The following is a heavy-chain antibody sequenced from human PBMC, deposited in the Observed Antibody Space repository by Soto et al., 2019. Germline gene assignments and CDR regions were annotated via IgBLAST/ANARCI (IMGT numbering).Heavy chain of an antibody. V-gene: IGHV1-18*01. CDR3: ARGGYYDTTWGKLSHYGLDV. Sequence: QVQLVQSAAEVKKPGASVKVSCKASGYTFIRYGITWVRQAPGQGLEWMGWISPYNDYTIYAQKVQGRVTMTTDTSTRTVQMELRSLKSDDTAVYYCARGGYYDTTWGKLSHYGLDVWGQGASGTVSS. CDR2: ISPYNDYT. CDR1: GYTFIRYG. J-gene: IGHJ6*02. D-gene: IGHD3-16*01.